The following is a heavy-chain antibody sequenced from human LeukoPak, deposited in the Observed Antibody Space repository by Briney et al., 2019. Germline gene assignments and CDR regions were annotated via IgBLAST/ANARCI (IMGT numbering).Heavy chain of an antibody. J-gene: IGHJ5*02. V-gene: IGHV1-46*01. CDR2: INPSGGST. Sequence: ASVKVSCKASGYTFTSYYMHWVRQAPGQGLEWMGIINPSGGSTSYAQKFQGRVTMTRDTSTSTVYMELSSLGSEDTAVYYCARDPSSIAARPRRKYWFDPWGQGTLVTVSS. D-gene: IGHD6-6*01. CDR3: ARDPSSIAARPRRKYWFDP. CDR1: GYTFTSYY.